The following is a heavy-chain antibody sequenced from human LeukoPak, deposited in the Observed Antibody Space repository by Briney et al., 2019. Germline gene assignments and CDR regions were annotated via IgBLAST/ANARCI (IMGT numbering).Heavy chain of an antibody. CDR1: GYSISSGYY. Sequence: SETLSLTCAVSGYSISSGYYWGWIRQSPGKGLQWIGTIYHSGSTYYNPSLKRRLTISIDTSKNQFSLKLSSVTAADTAVYYCARLGGDGYNRDFDYWGQGTLVTVSS. D-gene: IGHD5-24*01. V-gene: IGHV4-38-2*01. J-gene: IGHJ4*02. CDR3: ARLGGDGYNRDFDY. CDR2: IYHSGST.